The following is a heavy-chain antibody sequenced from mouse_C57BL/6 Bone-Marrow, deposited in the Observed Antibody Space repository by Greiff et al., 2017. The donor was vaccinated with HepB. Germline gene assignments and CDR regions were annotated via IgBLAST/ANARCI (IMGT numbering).Heavy chain of an antibody. Sequence: EVKLVESGTVLARPGASVKMSCKTSGYTFTSYWMHWVKQRPGQGLEWIGAIYPGNSDTSYNQKFKGKAKLTAVTSASTAYMELSSLTNEDSAVYYCTTPYYYGSSYDWYFDVWGTGTTVTVSS. CDR3: TTPYYYGSSYDWYFDV. CDR1: GYTFTSYW. V-gene: IGHV1-5*01. D-gene: IGHD1-1*01. CDR2: IYPGNSDT. J-gene: IGHJ1*03.